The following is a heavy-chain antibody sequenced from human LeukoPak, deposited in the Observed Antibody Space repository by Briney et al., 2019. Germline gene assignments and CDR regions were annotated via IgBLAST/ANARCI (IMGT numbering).Heavy chain of an antibody. CDR2: IRYDGSNK. CDR1: GFTFSSYG. J-gene: IGHJ6*03. CDR3: AKGKPDCSGGSCYSYYYYYYMDV. V-gene: IGHV3-30*02. D-gene: IGHD2-15*01. Sequence: PGGSLRLSCAASGFTFSSYGMHWVRQAPGKGLEWVAFIRYDGSNKYYADSVKGRFTISRDNSKNMLYLQMNSLRAEDTAVYYCAKGKPDCSGGSCYSYYYYYYMDVWGKGTTVTISS.